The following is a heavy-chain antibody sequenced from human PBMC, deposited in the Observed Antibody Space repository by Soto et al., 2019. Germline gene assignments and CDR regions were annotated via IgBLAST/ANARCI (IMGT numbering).Heavy chain of an antibody. CDR1: GFTFSSYA. Sequence: RRLSCAASGFTFSSYAMSWVRQAPGKGLEWVSAISGSGGSTYYADSVKGRFTISRDNSKNTLYLQMNSPRAEDTAVYYCAKDLRSIAASLYYYYYGLDVWGEGKTVTV. CDR2: ISGSGGST. J-gene: IGHJ6*02. D-gene: IGHD6-6*01. CDR3: AKDLRSIAASLYYYYYGLDV. V-gene: IGHV3-23*01.